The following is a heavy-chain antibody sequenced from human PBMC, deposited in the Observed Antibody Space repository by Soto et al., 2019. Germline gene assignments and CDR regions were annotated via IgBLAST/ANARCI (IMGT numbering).Heavy chain of an antibody. CDR1: GFSFSKYA. CDR3: AKDDVSGDGLWLVSD. J-gene: IGHJ4*02. V-gene: IGHV3-23*01. D-gene: IGHD2-21*02. CDR2: ITGSGGTI. Sequence: PGGSLRLSCAASGFSFSKYAIIWVRQAPGKGQEWVSGITGSGGTIEYSDSVKGRFTISRDNSKNTVYLQMNSLRAEDTAMYYCAKDDVSGDGLWLVSDWGQGTPVTVSS.